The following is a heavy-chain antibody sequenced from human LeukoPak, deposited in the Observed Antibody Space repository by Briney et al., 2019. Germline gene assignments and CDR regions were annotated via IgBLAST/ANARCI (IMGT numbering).Heavy chain of an antibody. D-gene: IGHD3-10*01. J-gene: IGHJ4*02. CDR3: AKEIKLLWFGEPLDY. Sequence: PGGSLRLSCAASGFTFSNYWMYWVRQAPGKGLVWVSRINSDGINTSYADSVKGRFTISRDNSKNTLYLQMNSLRAEDTAVYYCAKEIKLLWFGEPLDYWGQGTLVTVSS. CDR1: GFTFSNYW. V-gene: IGHV3-74*01. CDR2: INSDGINT.